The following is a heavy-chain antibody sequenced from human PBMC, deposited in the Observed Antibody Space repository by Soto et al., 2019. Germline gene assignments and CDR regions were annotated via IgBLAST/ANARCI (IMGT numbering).Heavy chain of an antibody. D-gene: IGHD4-17*01. CDR3: TKRGDYDHFDY. V-gene: IGHV3-23*01. CDR1: GFTFSGYA. J-gene: IGHJ4*02. Sequence: PGGSLRLSCAASGFTFSGYAMTWVRQAPGKGLEWVSAVSGSGGSTTSADSVKGRFTISRDNSKNTLYLQMNSLRVEDTAVYYCTKRGDYDHFDYWGQGTLVTVSS. CDR2: VSGSGGST.